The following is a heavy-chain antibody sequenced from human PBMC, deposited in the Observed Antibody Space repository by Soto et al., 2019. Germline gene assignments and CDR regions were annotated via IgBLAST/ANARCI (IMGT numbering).Heavy chain of an antibody. CDR1: GFTFSSYA. J-gene: IGHJ4*02. V-gene: IGHV1-18*01. Sequence: VQLLESGGGLVQPGGSLRLSCAASGFTFSSYAMSWVRQAPGQGLEWMGWISAYNGNTNYAQKLQGRVTMTTDTSTSTAYMELRSLRSDDTAVYYCARDGGYGNMDYWGQGTLVTVSS. CDR2: ISAYNGNT. D-gene: IGHD5-18*01. CDR3: ARDGGYGNMDY.